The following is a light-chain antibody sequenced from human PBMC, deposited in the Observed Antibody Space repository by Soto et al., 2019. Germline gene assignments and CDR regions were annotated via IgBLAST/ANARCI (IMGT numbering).Light chain of an antibody. CDR3: LQDYSYPRT. CDR2: AAT. V-gene: IGKV1-6*01. Sequence: AIQMTQSPFYLSASVGDRVTITCRASQDIKNDLGWYQQKPGRAPKLLIYAATSLESGVPSRFSGSGSGTYFTLTIRGLQPEDVATYFCLQDYSYPRTFGQGTKVEIK. CDR1: QDIKND. J-gene: IGKJ1*01.